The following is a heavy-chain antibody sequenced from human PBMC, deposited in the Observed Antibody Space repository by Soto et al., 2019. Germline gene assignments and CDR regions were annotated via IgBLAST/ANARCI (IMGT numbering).Heavy chain of an antibody. CDR2: ISSSSSYI. J-gene: IGHJ4*02. D-gene: IGHD6-13*01. CDR1: GFTFSSYS. V-gene: IGHV3-21*01. Sequence: GGSLRLSCAASGFTFSSYSMNWVRQAPGKGLEWVSSISSSSSYIYYADSVKGRFTISRDNAKNPLYLQMNSLRAEDTAVYYCAREVAAADRGEFDYWGQGTLVTVSS. CDR3: AREVAAADRGEFDY.